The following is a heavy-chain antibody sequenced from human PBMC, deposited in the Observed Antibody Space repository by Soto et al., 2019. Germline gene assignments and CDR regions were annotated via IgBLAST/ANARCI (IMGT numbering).Heavy chain of an antibody. D-gene: IGHD5-12*01. CDR3: ARVESMATFDY. CDR1: GGTFSSYA. CDR2: IIPIFGTA. Sequence: SVKVSCKASGGTFSSYAISWVRQAPGQGLEWMGGIIPIFGTANYAQEFQGRVTITADKSTSTAYMELSSLRSEDTAVYYCARVESMATFDYWGQGTLVTVSS. V-gene: IGHV1-69*06. J-gene: IGHJ4*02.